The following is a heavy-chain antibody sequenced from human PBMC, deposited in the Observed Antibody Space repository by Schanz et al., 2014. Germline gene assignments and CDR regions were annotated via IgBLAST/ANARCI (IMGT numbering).Heavy chain of an antibody. V-gene: IGHV3-23*04. CDR2: LSGSGGST. CDR3: ARDSRPNYDFLTAYYSIDY. J-gene: IGHJ4*02. Sequence: EVHLVESGGGLVKRGGSLRLSCAASGFTISSYSMNWVRQAPGKGLEWVSALSGSGGSTYYADSVKGRFTISRDNSKNTLYLQMNRLRAEDTAVYYCARDSRPNYDFLTAYYSIDYWGQGTLVTVSS. CDR1: GFTISSYS. D-gene: IGHD3-9*01.